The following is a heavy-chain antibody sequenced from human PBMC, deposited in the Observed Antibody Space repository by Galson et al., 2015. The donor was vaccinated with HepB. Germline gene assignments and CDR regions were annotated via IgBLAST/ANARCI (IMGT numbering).Heavy chain of an antibody. CDR2: ISSSSSTI. CDR3: ARDWDSSLDY. J-gene: IGHJ4*02. V-gene: IGHV3-48*04. D-gene: IGHD3-22*01. Sequence: SLRLSCAASGFTFSSYSMNWVRQAPGKGLEWVSYISSSSSTIYYADSVKGRFTISRDNAKNSLYLQMNSLRAEDTAVYYCARDWDSSLDYWGQGTLVTVSS. CDR1: GFTFSSYS.